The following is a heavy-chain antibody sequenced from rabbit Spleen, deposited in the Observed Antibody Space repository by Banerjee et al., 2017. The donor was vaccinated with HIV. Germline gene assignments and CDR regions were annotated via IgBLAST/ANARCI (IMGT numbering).Heavy chain of an antibody. D-gene: IGHD1-1*01. CDR3: ARDTSSSFSSYGMDL. J-gene: IGHJ6*01. Sequence: QSLEESGGDLVKPGASLTLTCTASGFSFSRSYYMCWVRQSPGKGLEWIACIDTGSSGFTYFASWAKGRFTISKTSSTTVTLQMTSLTAADTATYFCARDTSSSFSSYGMDLWGPGTLVTVS. V-gene: IGHV1S40*01. CDR1: GFSFSRSYY. CDR2: IDTGSSGFT.